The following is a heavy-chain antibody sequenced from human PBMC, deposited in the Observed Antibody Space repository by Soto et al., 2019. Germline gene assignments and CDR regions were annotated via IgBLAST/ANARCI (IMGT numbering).Heavy chain of an antibody. Sequence: SETLSLTCTVSGGSISSSSYYWGWIRQPPGKGLEWIGSIYYSGSTYYNPSLKSRVTISVDTSKNQFSLKLSSVTAADTAVYYCAREEVQLYYYDRYYYGMDVWGQGTTVS. CDR3: AREEVQLYYYDRYYYGMDV. D-gene: IGHD3-22*01. CDR1: GGSISSSSYY. V-gene: IGHV4-39*02. J-gene: IGHJ6*02. CDR2: IYYSGST.